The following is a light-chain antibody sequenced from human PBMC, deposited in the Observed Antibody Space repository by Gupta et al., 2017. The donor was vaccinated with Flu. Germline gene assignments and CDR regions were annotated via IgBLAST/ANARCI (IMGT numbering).Light chain of an antibody. CDR1: QSISSY. CDR3: QQSDSTPLT. CDR2: AAS. V-gene: IGKV1-39*01. Sequence: DIQMTQSPSSLSASVGDGVTITCRASQSISSYLNWYQQKPGIAPKLLIYAASSLQSGVPSTSRATGSGTDFTLTISSLQPEHLATYYCQQSDSTPLTFGQGTKVEIK. J-gene: IGKJ1*01.